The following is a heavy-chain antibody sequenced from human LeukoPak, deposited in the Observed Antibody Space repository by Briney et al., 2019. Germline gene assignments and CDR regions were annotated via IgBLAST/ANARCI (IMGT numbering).Heavy chain of an antibody. J-gene: IGHJ4*02. D-gene: IGHD2-2*01. CDR1: GFTFSSYA. V-gene: IGHV3-23*01. CDR2: ISGSGGST. CDR3: AKGVGCSSTSCPFDY. Sequence: GGSLRLSCAASGFTFSSYAMSWVRQAPGKGLKWVSAISGSGGSTYYADSVKGRFTISRDNSKNTLYLQMNSLRAEDTAVYYCAKGVGCSSTSCPFDYWGQGTLVTVSS.